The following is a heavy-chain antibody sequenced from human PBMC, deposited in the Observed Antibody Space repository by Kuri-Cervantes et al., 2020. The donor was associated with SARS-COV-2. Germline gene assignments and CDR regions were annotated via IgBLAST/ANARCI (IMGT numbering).Heavy chain of an antibody. Sequence: LTCAASGFTFSSYGMHWVRQAPGKGLEWVAFIRYDGSNKYYADSVKGRFTISRDNSKNTLYLQMNSLRAEDTAVYYCAREGAAPNDAFDIWGQGTMVPSPQ. J-gene: IGHJ3*02. CDR3: AREGAAPNDAFDI. CDR2: IRYDGSNK. D-gene: IGHD3-16*01. V-gene: IGHV3-30*02. CDR1: GFTFSSYG.